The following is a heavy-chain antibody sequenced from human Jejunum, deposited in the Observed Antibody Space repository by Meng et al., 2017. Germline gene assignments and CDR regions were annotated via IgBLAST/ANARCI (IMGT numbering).Heavy chain of an antibody. CDR1: GVTFDDYG. J-gene: IGHJ6*02. D-gene: IGHD2-15*01. Sequence: GESLKISCAASGVTFDDYGMRWVRQAPGKGLEWVSSINWKGDNTGYADSVKGRFTISRDNAKKSLYLQMNSLRAEDTAFYYCARGQYCSETYCSGPNYFYYFALDVWGQGTTVTVSS. V-gene: IGHV3-20*04. CDR3: ARGQYCSETYCSGPNYFYYFALDV. CDR2: INWKGDNT.